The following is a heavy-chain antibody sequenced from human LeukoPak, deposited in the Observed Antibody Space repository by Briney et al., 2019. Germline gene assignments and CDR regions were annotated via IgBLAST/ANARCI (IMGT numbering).Heavy chain of an antibody. CDR1: GHSISSSNYY. J-gene: IGHJ5*02. CDR3: ARPTPSGSYLNWFDP. D-gene: IGHD1-26*01. CDR2: ISYSGNT. Sequence: SETLSLTCTVSGHSISSSNYYWGWIRQPPGKGLEWIGSISYSGNTYYNPSLKSRVTISVDTSKNQFSLKLNSVTAADTAVYYCARPTPSGSYLNWFDPWGQGTLVTVSS. V-gene: IGHV4-39*01.